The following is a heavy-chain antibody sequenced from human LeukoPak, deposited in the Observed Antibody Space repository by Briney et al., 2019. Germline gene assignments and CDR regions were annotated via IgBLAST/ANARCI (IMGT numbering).Heavy chain of an antibody. D-gene: IGHD4-17*01. CDR2: INHSGST. CDR1: GGSFSGYY. Sequence: SETLSLTCAVYGGSFSGYYWSWTRQPPGKGLEWIGEINHSGSTNYNPSLKSRVTISVDTSKSQFSLKLSSVTAADTAVYYCARELRSTINWGQGTLVTVSS. CDR3: ARELRSTIN. J-gene: IGHJ4*02. V-gene: IGHV4-34*01.